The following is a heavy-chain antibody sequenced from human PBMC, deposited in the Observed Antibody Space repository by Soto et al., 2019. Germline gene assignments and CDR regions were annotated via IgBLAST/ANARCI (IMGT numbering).Heavy chain of an antibody. Sequence: EVQLVQSGAEVKKPGESLKISCKGSGYSFTSYWIGWVRQMPGKGLEWMGIIYPGDSHTIYSPSFQGQVTISADKSISTAYLQWSSLKTSDTAMYYCARSYYDTSGNFDYWGQGTLVTVSS. CDR2: IYPGDSHT. CDR1: GYSFTSYW. V-gene: IGHV5-51*03. J-gene: IGHJ4*02. CDR3: ARSYYDTSGNFDY. D-gene: IGHD3-22*01.